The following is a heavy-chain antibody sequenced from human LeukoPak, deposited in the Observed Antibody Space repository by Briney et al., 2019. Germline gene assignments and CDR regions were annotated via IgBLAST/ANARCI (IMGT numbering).Heavy chain of an antibody. CDR2: TYYRSKWYN. Sequence: SQTLSLTCAISGDSVSSNSAAWNWIRQSPSRGLEWLGRTYYRSKWYNDYAVSVKSRITINPDTSKNQFSLQLNSVTPEDTAVYYCARGGYSYENYYYYYMDVWGKGTTVTVSS. V-gene: IGHV6-1*01. D-gene: IGHD5-18*01. CDR1: GDSVSSNSAA. J-gene: IGHJ6*03. CDR3: ARGGYSYENYYYYYMDV.